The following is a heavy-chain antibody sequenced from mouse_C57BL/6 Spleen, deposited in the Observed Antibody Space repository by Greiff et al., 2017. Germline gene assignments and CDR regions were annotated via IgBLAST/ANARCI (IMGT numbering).Heavy chain of an antibody. V-gene: IGHV1-15*01. D-gene: IGHD2-12*01. Sequence: QVQLQQSGAELVRPGASVTLSCKASGYTFTDYAMHWVKQTPVHGLEWIGAIDPETGGTAYNQKFKGKAILTADKSSSTAYLELSSLTSEDSAVYYCSSYYKGDMDYWGQGTTVTVSS. CDR2: IDPETGGT. CDR3: SSYYKGDMDY. CDR1: GYTFTDYA. J-gene: IGHJ4*01.